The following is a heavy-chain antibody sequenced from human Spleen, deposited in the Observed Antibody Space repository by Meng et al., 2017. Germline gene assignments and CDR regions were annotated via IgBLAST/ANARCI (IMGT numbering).Heavy chain of an antibody. D-gene: IGHD6-19*01. Sequence: QVQLVQSGAEGKKPGASVNVSCKASGYTFTSHYMHWVRQAPGQGLEWMGIINPSGGSTSYAQKFQGRVTMTRDTSTNTVYMQLSSLRSEDTAVYYCARDPSNTSGWYAYSDSWGQGTLVTVSS. CDR1: GYTFTSHY. CDR3: ARDPSNTSGWYAYSDS. V-gene: IGHV1-46*01. J-gene: IGHJ4*02. CDR2: INPSGGST.